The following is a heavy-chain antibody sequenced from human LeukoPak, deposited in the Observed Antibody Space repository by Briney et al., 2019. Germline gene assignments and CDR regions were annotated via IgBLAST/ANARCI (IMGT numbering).Heavy chain of an antibody. CDR2: LSDDGTHK. V-gene: IGHV3-23*01. Sequence: PGGSLRLSCAASGFTFTNYAMSWVRQAPGEGLEWVSSLSDDGTHKYYADSVKGRFTISRDNAKNTLYLQMNSLRAEDTAIYYCARTVANDFWGQGTLVTVSS. CDR1: GFTFTNYA. J-gene: IGHJ4*02. D-gene: IGHD1-1*01. CDR3: ARTVANDF.